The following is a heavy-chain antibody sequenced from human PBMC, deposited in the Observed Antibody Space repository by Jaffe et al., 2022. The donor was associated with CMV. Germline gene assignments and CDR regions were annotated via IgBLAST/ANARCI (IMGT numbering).Heavy chain of an antibody. CDR2: IDGFTGSA. D-gene: IGHD5-12*01. CDR1: GYNFNSYY. CDR3: GRDPGPSGYGPRGGDV. Sequence: QVQLVQSGAEMKKPGASVKVSCQTSGYNFNSYYTHWVRQVPGKGLEWMGWIDGFTGSAHYAQKFQGRVTLTRDRTATTVFLELTRLTSDDTATYFCGRDPGPSGYGPRGGDVWGQGTPVLVSS. J-gene: IGHJ1*01. V-gene: IGHV1-2*02.